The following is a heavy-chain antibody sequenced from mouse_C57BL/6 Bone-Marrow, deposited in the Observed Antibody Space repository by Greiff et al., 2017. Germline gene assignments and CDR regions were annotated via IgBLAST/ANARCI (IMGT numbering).Heavy chain of an antibody. CDR3: ARGGYYNNPAWFAY. Sequence: ELQLMESGGGLVQPGGSLSLSCAASGFPFTDSYMSWVRQPPGKALEWLGFISNIAIGYTTEYSASVKGRLLISRDNSQSIFSLQLHPLSAEDRATYYCARGGYYNNPAWFAYWGQGTLVTVSA. D-gene: IGHD2-5*01. J-gene: IGHJ3*01. V-gene: IGHV7-3*01. CDR2: ISNIAIGYTT. CDR1: GFPFTDSY.